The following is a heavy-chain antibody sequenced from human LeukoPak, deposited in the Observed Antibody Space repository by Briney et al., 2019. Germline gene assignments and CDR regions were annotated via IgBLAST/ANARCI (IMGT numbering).Heavy chain of an antibody. J-gene: IGHJ4*02. CDR1: GFTFSSYA. CDR2: ISGSGGST. D-gene: IGHD3-3*01. CDR3: AKEGPVLRFLEWLAPYYFDY. Sequence: GRSLRLSCAASGFTFSSYAMSWVRQAPGKGLEWVSAISGSGGSTYYADSVKGRFTISRDNSKNTLYLQMNSLRAEDTAVYYCAKEGPVLRFLEWLAPYYFDYWGQGTLVTVSS. V-gene: IGHV3-23*01.